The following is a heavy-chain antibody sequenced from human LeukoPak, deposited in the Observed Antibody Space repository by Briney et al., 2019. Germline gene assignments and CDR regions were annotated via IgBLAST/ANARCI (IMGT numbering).Heavy chain of an antibody. CDR2: IYYSGST. Sequence: PSETLSLTCTVSGGSISSYYWSWIRQPPGKGLEWIGYIYYSGSTNYNPSLKSRVTISVDASKNQFSLKLSSVTAADTAVYYCARRTGFSSGWFGYYFDYWGQGTLVTVSS. J-gene: IGHJ4*02. CDR1: GGSISSYY. CDR3: ARRTGFSSGWFGYYFDY. V-gene: IGHV4-59*08. D-gene: IGHD6-19*01.